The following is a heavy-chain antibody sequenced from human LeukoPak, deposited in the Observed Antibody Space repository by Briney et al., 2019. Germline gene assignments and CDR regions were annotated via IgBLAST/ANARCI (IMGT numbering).Heavy chain of an antibody. CDR3: ARRGSGTDSWVDWFDP. V-gene: IGHV1-18*01. J-gene: IGHJ5*02. CDR2: ISAYNGNT. CDR1: GYTFTSYG. Sequence: ASVKVSCKASGYTFTSYGISWVRQAPGQGLEWMGWISAYNGNTNYAQKLQGRVTMTTDTSTSTAYMERRSLRSDDTAVYYCARRGSGTDSWVDWFDPWGQGTLVTVSS. D-gene: IGHD3-10*01.